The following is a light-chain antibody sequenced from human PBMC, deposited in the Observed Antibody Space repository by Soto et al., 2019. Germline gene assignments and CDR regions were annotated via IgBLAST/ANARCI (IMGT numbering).Light chain of an antibody. Sequence: QLVLTQSPSASASLGASVKLTCTLSSGHSSYAIVWHQQQPEKGPRYLMKLNSDGSHSKGDGIPDRFSGSSSGAERYLPISSLQSEDEADYYCQTWGTGIQVFGGGTKLNVL. CDR3: QTWGTGIQV. CDR2: LNSDGSH. V-gene: IGLV4-69*01. J-gene: IGLJ2*01. CDR1: SGHSSYA.